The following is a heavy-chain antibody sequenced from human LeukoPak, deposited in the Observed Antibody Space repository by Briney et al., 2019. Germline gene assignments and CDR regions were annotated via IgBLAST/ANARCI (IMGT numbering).Heavy chain of an antibody. D-gene: IGHD1-26*01. CDR1: GFTVSINS. CDR3: ARDKIVGASYFDY. Sequence: QSGGSLRLSCTVSGFTVSINSMSWVRQAPGKGLEWVANIKQDESEKYYVDSVKGRFTISRDNAKNSLYLQMNSLRAEDTAVYYCARDKIVGASYFDYWGQGTLVTVSS. CDR2: IKQDESEK. J-gene: IGHJ4*02. V-gene: IGHV3-7*01.